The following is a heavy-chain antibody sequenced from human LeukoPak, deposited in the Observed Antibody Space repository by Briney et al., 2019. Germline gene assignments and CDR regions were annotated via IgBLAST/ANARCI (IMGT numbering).Heavy chain of an antibody. CDR1: GGAVSTTSHY. Sequence: SETLSLTCTVSGGAVSTTSHYWGWMRQAPGKGPEWIGSIHYSGSTSYKLSLKSRVTLSVDTSKNQFSLKLRSVTAADTAVYYCARPAPEYCSVTSCWGTWGQGTLVTVAS. V-gene: IGHV4-39*01. CDR3: ARPAPEYCSVTSCWGT. J-gene: IGHJ5*02. CDR2: IHYSGST. D-gene: IGHD2-2*01.